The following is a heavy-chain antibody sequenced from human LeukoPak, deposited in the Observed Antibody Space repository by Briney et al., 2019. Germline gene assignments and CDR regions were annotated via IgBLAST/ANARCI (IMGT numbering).Heavy chain of an antibody. CDR1: GYSISSGYY. Sequence: SETLSLTCTVSGYSISSGYYWGWIRQPPGKGLEWIGSIYHSGSTYYNPSLKSRVTISVDTSKNQFSLKLSSVTAADTAVYYCASEEHIVVVTAMGSAFDIWGQGTMVTVSS. V-gene: IGHV4-38-2*02. CDR2: IYHSGST. CDR3: ASEEHIVVVTAMGSAFDI. J-gene: IGHJ3*02. D-gene: IGHD2-21*02.